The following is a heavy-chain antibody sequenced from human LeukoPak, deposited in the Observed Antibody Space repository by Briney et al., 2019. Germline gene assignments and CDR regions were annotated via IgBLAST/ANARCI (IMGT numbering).Heavy chain of an antibody. CDR2: LVVGSGNT. CDR1: GFTFTSSA. D-gene: IGHD2-2*01. V-gene: IGHV1-58*02. CDR3: AADTGGYCSSTSCLNHYYGMDV. Sequence: VKVSCKASGFTFTSSAMQWVRQARGQRLEWIGWLVVGSGNTNYAQKFQERVTITRDMSTSTAYMELSSLRSEDTAVYYCAADTGGYCSSTSCLNHYYGMDVWGQGTTVTVSS. J-gene: IGHJ6*02.